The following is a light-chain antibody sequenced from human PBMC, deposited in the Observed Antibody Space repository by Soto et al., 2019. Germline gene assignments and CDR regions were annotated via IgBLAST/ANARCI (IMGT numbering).Light chain of an antibody. J-gene: IGKJ4*01. V-gene: IGKV4-1*01. CDR2: WAS. CDR1: QNVLYSSNDKNY. Sequence: DIVMTQSPDSLAVSLGERATINCKSSQNVLYSSNDKNYLAWYQQKPGQPPKLLIYWASTRESGVPDRFSGSGSGTDFTLTSSSLQAEDVAVYYCQQYYTTPLTFGGGTKVEIK. CDR3: QQYYTTPLT.